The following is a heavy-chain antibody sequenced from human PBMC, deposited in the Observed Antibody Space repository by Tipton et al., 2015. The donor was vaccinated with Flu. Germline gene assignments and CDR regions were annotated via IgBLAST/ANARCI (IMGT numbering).Heavy chain of an antibody. Sequence: SGFTFSGYGMHWVRQAPGKGLEWVAFIRHDESDKYYADSVKGRFTISRDNSKNALYLLISSLRPKDTAVYYCAKDGWDTSGWYPFDYWGQGTLVTVSA. CDR1: GFTFSGYG. CDR2: IRHDESDK. CDR3: AKDGWDTSGWYPFDY. D-gene: IGHD6-19*01. J-gene: IGHJ4*02. V-gene: IGHV3-30*02.